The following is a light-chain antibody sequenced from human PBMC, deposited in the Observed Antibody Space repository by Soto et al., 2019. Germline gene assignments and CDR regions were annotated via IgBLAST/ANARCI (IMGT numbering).Light chain of an antibody. CDR1: QSVNAN. CDR2: GAS. CDR3: QQYNTWLWT. Sequence: EVVMTQSPATLSVSPGERATLSCRASQSVNANLAWYQQKPGQAPRLLIHGASNRATGIPAWFSGSGFGTEFILTISSLQSEDFAVYYCQQYNTWLWTVGQGTKVEI. J-gene: IGKJ1*01. V-gene: IGKV3-15*01.